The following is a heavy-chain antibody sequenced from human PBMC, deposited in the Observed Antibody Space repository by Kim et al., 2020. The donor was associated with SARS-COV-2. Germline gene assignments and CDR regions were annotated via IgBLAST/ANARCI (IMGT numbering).Heavy chain of an antibody. D-gene: IGHD3-10*01. Sequence: GGSLRLSCAASGFTFSSYGMHWVRQAPGKGLEWVAVISYDGSNKYYADSVKGRFIISRDNSKKTLYLQMNSLSAEDTAVYYCAKERRVWSKGCGELSTWG. CDR1: GFTFSSYG. CDR3: AKERRVWSKGCGELST. J-gene: IGHJ5*01. V-gene: IGHV3-30*18. CDR2: ISYDGSNK.